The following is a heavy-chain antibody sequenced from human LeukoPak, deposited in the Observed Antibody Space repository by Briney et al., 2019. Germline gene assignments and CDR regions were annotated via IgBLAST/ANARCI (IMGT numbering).Heavy chain of an antibody. Sequence: PGRSLRLSCAASGCTFDDYAMHWVRQAPGKGLEWVSGISWNSGSIGYADSVKGRFTISRDNAKNSLYLQMNSLRAEDTALYYCAKEGEWLRAPFDYWAREPWSPSPQ. J-gene: IGHJ4*02. V-gene: IGHV3-9*01. D-gene: IGHD5-12*01. CDR1: GCTFDDYA. CDR2: ISWNSGSI. CDR3: AKEGEWLRAPFDY.